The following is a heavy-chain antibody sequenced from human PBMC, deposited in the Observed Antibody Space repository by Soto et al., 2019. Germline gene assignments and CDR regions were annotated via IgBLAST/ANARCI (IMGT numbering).Heavy chain of an antibody. CDR1: GLTISGKKY. V-gene: IGHV3-53*01. CDR3: ATWHEREHAFDV. D-gene: IGHD1-1*01. Sequence: DVQLVESGGGLIQPGESLRLSCAAFGLTISGKKYVAWARQAPGKGLEWVSALYDVDGSSYADSVTGRFTTSSDSSKTTVYLQMNDLRPDDTAVYYCATWHEREHAFDVWGQGTTVTISS. J-gene: IGHJ3*01. CDR2: LYDVDGS.